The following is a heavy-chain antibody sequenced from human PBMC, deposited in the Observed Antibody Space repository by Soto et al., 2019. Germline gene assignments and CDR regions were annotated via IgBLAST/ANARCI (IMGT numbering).Heavy chain of an antibody. V-gene: IGHV1-69*01. Sequence: QVQLVQSGAEVRKPGSSLRVSCKAFGGSFSSYAISWVRQAPGQGLEWMGGIIPILGTPNYAQKFQGRVTITADESSSTAYMELSSLISEDTAVYYCARESLGYYYDTSGSRLYYWGQGTLVTVSS. J-gene: IGHJ4*02. D-gene: IGHD3-22*01. CDR3: ARESLGYYYDTSGSRLYY. CDR1: GGSFSSYA. CDR2: IIPILGTP.